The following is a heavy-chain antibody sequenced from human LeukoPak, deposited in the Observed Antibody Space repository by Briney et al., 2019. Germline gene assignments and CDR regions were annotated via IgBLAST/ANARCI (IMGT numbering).Heavy chain of an antibody. D-gene: IGHD6-19*01. J-gene: IGHJ4*02. CDR1: GFSFSSYD. Sequence: PGGSLRLSCAASGFSFSSYDMHWARQVIGKGLEWVSAIGPVGDPYYPGSVKGRFTISRENAKNSLYLQMNSLTAGDTAVYYCARGGSGWYYFDYWGQGTLVTVSS. V-gene: IGHV3-13*05. CDR2: IGPVGDP. CDR3: ARGGSGWYYFDY.